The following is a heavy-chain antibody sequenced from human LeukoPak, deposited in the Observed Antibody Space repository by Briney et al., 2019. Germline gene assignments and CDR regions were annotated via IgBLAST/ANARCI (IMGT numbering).Heavy chain of an antibody. V-gene: IGHV5-51*01. CDR1: GYSFTNYW. D-gene: IGHD1-26*01. CDR3: ARRSSGSHYSVDY. J-gene: IGHJ4*02. Sequence: GESLKISCKGSGYSFTNYWIGWVRQMPGKGLEWMGIIYPSDSDTRYSPSFQVQVTISADKSISTAYLQWNSLKASDTAMYYCARRSSGSHYSVDYWGQGTLVTVSS. CDR2: IYPSDSDT.